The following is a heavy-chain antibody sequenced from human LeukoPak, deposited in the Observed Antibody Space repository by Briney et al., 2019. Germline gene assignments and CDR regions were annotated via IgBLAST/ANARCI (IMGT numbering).Heavy chain of an antibody. CDR3: ARDNKYDYIWGSYRFDY. CDR2: ISSNSSTI. V-gene: IGHV3-48*02. Sequence: GGSLRLSCAASGVTFSSFSMNWARQAPGKGLEWVSYISSNSSTIYYADSVKGRFTISRDNAKNSLYLQMNSLRDEDTAVYYCARDNKYDYIWGSYRFDYWGQGTLVTVSS. D-gene: IGHD3-16*02. J-gene: IGHJ4*02. CDR1: GVTFSSFS.